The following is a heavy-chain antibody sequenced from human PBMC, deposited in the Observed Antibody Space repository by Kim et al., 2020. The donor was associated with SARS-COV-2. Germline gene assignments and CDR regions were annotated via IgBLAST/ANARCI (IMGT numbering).Heavy chain of an antibody. CDR2: IKSKTDGGTT. D-gene: IGHD1-1*01. V-gene: IGHV3-15*01. CDR3: TTVEGDHWNDGPIRFDY. J-gene: IGHJ4*02. CDR1: GFTFSNAW. Sequence: GGSLRLSCAASGFTFSNAWMSWVRQAPGKGLEWVGHIKSKTDGGTTDYAAPVKGRFTISREDSKNTLYLQMNSLKTEDTAIYYCTTVEGDHWNDGPIRFDYWGKGILVTVSS.